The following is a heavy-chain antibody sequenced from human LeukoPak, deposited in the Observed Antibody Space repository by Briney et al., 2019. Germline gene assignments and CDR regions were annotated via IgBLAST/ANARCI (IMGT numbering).Heavy chain of an antibody. J-gene: IGHJ4*02. Sequence: GGSLRLSCAASGFTFSSYAMSWVRQAPGKGLEWVSAISGSGGSTYYADSVKGRFTISRDNSKNTLYLQMNSLRAEDTAVYHCAKDNEWLVGVAYWGQGTLVTVSS. CDR3: AKDNEWLVGVAY. D-gene: IGHD6-19*01. V-gene: IGHV3-23*01. CDR2: ISGSGGST. CDR1: GFTFSSYA.